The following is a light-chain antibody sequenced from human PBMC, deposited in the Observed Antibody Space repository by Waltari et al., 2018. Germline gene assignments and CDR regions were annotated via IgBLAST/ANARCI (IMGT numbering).Light chain of an antibody. V-gene: IGLV7-43*01. CDR3: LFYYGGAWV. J-gene: IGLJ3*02. Sequence: QTMVTQEPSLTVSPGGTVTLTCASSTGAVTSAYYPNWFQQKPGQATRALIYSTANRHPWTPARFSGSLLGGKAALTLSGVQPEDEAHYYCLFYYGGAWVFGGGTKLTVL. CDR2: STA. CDR1: TGAVTSAYY.